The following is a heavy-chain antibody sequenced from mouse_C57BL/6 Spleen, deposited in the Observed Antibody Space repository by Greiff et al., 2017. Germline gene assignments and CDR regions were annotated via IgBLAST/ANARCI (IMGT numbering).Heavy chain of an antibody. D-gene: IGHD1-1*01. CDR1: GFNIKNTY. CDR2: IDPANGYT. V-gene: IGHV14-3*01. J-gene: IGHJ3*01. Sequence: VQLQQSVAELVRPGASVKLSCTASGFNIKNTYMHWVKQRPEQGLEWIGRIDPANGYTKYAPKFKGKATITEDTSSNTAYLQLSSLTSADTAIYYCARGGYGSSYGLAYWGQGTLVTVSA. CDR3: ARGGYGSSYGLAY.